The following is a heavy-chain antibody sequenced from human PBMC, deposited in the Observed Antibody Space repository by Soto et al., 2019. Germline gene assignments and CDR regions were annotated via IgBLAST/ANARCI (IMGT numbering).Heavy chain of an antibody. V-gene: IGHV4-4*07. CDR3: ARDLPPYGGRRSPPTGAFED. D-gene: IGHD2-15*01. Sequence: PSETLSLTCSVSGGSFTGVYWSWIRQPAGKGLQWIGRVFGNGAGTPIYNSLLKSLARMSADPSKRQFSLTLSSVTAADTAVYYCARDLPPYGGRRSPPTGAFEDWGQGIMVTVSS. CDR2: VFGNGAGTP. J-gene: IGHJ4*02. CDR1: GGSFTGVY.